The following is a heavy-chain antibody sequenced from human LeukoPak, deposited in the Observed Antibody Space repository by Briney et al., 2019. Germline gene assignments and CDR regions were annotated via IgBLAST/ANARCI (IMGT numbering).Heavy chain of an antibody. J-gene: IGHJ6*03. Sequence: PGGSLRLSCAASGFTFSSYWMSWVRQAPGKGLEWVANIKQDGSEKYYVDSVKGRFAISRDNAKNSLYLQMNSLRAEDTAVYYCARLRGGYYMDVWGKGTTVTVSS. D-gene: IGHD3-16*01. CDR3: ARLRGGYYMDV. CDR2: IKQDGSEK. CDR1: GFTFSSYW. V-gene: IGHV3-7*01.